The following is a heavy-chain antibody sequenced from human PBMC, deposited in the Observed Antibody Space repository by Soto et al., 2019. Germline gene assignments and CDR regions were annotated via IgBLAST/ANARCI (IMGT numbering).Heavy chain of an antibody. V-gene: IGHV3-9*01. D-gene: IGHD3-9*01. J-gene: IGHJ4*02. Sequence: PGGSLRLSCAASGFTFDDYAMHWVRQGPGKGLEWVSGISWNSGGIGYADSVKGRFTISRDNAKNSLYLQMDRLRPEDTALYYCAKSPHDILIGSAFDYWGQGTLVTVSS. CDR2: ISWNSGGI. CDR1: GFTFDDYA. CDR3: AKSPHDILIGSAFDY.